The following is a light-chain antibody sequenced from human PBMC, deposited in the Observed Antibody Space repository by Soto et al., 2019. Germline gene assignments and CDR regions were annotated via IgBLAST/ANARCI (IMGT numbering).Light chain of an antibody. Sequence: DLQMTQSPSSLSASLGDRVTITCRASQSISSFLNWYQQKPGKAPKVLIYAASSLQSGVPSRFSGSGSGTDFTLTISSLQPEDFATYYCQQSYRTPPTFGQGTKVEIK. CDR3: QQSYRTPPT. CDR1: QSISSF. CDR2: AAS. V-gene: IGKV1-39*01. J-gene: IGKJ2*01.